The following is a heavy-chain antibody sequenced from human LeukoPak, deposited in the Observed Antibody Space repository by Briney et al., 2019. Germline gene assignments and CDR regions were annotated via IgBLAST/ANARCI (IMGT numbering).Heavy chain of an antibody. CDR2: IKQDGSGN. CDR3: ARGGTWGSFDY. Sequence: PGGSLRLSCVASGVIFSNYWMSWVRQAPGKGLEWVANIKQDGSGNWNVDSVKGRFTISRDNAKNSLYLEMNSLRAEDTAVYYCARGGTWGSFDYWGQGTLITVSS. CDR1: GVIFSNYW. J-gene: IGHJ4*02. V-gene: IGHV3-7*01. D-gene: IGHD3-16*01.